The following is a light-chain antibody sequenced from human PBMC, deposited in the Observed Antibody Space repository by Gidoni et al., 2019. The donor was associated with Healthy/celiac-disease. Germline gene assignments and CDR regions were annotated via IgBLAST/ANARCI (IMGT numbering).Light chain of an antibody. J-gene: IGKJ1*01. CDR1: QSLVYRDGNTY. CDR3: MQGTHWPPT. CDR2: KVS. Sequence: DVVMIQSPLSLPVTLGQPASISCRSSQSLVYRDGNTYLNWFQQRPGQSPRRLIYKVSNRDSGVPDRFSGSGSGTDFTLKISRVEAEDVGVYYCMQGTHWPPTFGQGTKVEIK. V-gene: IGKV2-30*01.